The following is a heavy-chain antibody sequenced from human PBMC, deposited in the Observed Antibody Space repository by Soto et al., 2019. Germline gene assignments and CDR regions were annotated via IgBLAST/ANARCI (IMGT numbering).Heavy chain of an antibody. CDR2: IYSGGNT. D-gene: IGHD5-12*01. Sequence: GGSLRLSCAVSGFTVSGNYMTWVRQAPGKGLEWVSVIYSGGNTYYADSVKGRFTISRDNSKNTLYLQMNSLRAEDTAVYYCARDGRDGYNSAAWGQGTLVTVSS. CDR1: GFTVSGNY. J-gene: IGHJ5*02. V-gene: IGHV3-53*01. CDR3: ARDGRDGYNSAA.